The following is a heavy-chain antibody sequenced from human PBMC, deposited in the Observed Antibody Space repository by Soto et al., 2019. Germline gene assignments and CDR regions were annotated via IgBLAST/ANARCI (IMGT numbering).Heavy chain of an antibody. CDR3: AREHSSGWYLDP. Sequence: SLTLATSGYSVSISIRGCTWIGQSPSRGLEWLGRTYYRSKWYNDYAVSVKSRITINPDTSKNQFSLQLNSVTPEDTAVYYCAREHSSGWYLDPWGQGNLVKVSS. CDR2: TYYRSKWYN. V-gene: IGHV6-1*01. J-gene: IGHJ5*02. D-gene: IGHD6-19*01. CDR1: GYSVSISIRG.